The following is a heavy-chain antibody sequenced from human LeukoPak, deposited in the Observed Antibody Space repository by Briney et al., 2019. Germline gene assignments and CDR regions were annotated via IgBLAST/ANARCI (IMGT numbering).Heavy chain of an antibody. J-gene: IGHJ4*02. CDR2: IKQDGSEK. CDR1: RFNFSNYW. Sequence: GGSLRLSCAASRFNFSNYWMNWVRQAPGKGLEWVANIKQDGSEKYYVDSVKGRFTISRDNSNNILFLQMDSLRAEDTAMYYCAKTNYYDTTDDKPYTTHFDYWGQGALVTVSS. D-gene: IGHD3-22*01. CDR3: AKTNYYDTTDDKPYTTHFDY. V-gene: IGHV3-7*03.